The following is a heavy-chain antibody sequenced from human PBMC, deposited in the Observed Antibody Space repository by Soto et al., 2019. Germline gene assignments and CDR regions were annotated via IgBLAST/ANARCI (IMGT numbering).Heavy chain of an antibody. J-gene: IGHJ4*02. V-gene: IGHV3-33*01. Sequence: AGGSLRLSCAASGFTFSSYGMHWVRQAPGKGLEWVAVIWYDGSNKYYADSVKGRFTISRDNSKNTLYLQMNSLRAEDTAVYYCASDSSGYLYYFDYWGQGTLVTVSS. D-gene: IGHD3-22*01. CDR2: IWYDGSNK. CDR1: GFTFSSYG. CDR3: ASDSSGYLYYFDY.